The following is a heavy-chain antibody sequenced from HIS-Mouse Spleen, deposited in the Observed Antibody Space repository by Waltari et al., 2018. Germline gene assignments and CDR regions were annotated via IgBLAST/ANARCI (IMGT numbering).Heavy chain of an antibody. CDR2: IYHSGRN. D-gene: IGHD1-26*01. CDR1: GYSISSGYY. Sequence: QVQLQESGPGLVKPSETLSLTCTVSGYSISSGYYWGWIRQPPGKGLEWIGSIYHSGRNCYNPSLKSRVTISVDTSKSQCSLKLSSVTAADTAVYYCARVGVGATRSYWGQGTLVTVSS. V-gene: IGHV4-38-2*02. J-gene: IGHJ4*02. CDR3: ARVGVGATRSY.